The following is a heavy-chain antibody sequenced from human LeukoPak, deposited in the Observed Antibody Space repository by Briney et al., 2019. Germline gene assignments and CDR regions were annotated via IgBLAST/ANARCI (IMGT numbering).Heavy chain of an antibody. CDR3: ARSRSMARRDY. Sequence: SETLSLTCAVYGGSFSGYYWSWIRQPPGKGLEWIGEINHRGSTKYNPSLKSRVTISVDTSKNQFSLKLSSVTAADTAVYYCARSRSMARRDYWGQGTLVTVSS. J-gene: IGHJ4*02. CDR1: GGSFSGYY. V-gene: IGHV4-34*01. D-gene: IGHD2-21*01. CDR2: INHRGST.